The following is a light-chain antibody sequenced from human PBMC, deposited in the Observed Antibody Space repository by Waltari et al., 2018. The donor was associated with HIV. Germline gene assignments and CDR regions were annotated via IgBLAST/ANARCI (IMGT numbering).Light chain of an antibody. CDR3: QEYDSAPWT. V-gene: IGKV1-27*01. CDR1: QGITNY. J-gene: IGKJ1*01. CDR2: AAS. Sequence: SQMTQSTSSLSASVGDRVTITCRATQGITNYLAWYQQIPGKVPKLLIYAASTLHSGVPPRFIGSGFGTDFTLTISSLQPEDVATYYCQEYDSAPWTFGQGTKVEVK.